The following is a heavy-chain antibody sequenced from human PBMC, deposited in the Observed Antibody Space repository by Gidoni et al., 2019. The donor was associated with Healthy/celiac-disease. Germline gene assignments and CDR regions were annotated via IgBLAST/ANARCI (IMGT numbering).Heavy chain of an antibody. CDR3: ARDLGDYVWGSYQPFDP. D-gene: IGHD3-16*02. CDR1: GFTFSDYY. Sequence: QVQLVESGGGLVKPGGSLSLSCAASGFTFSDYYMSGIRKGPGKGLEWVSYISSSGSTIYYADSVKGRFTISRDNAKNSLYLQMNSLRAEDTAVYYCARDLGDYVWGSYQPFDPWGQGTLVTVSS. V-gene: IGHV3-11*01. J-gene: IGHJ5*02. CDR2: ISSSGSTI.